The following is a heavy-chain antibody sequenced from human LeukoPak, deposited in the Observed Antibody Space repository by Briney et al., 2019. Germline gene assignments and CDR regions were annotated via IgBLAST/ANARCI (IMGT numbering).Heavy chain of an antibody. CDR3: ARSLADSSGHYYFDY. CDR2: SKNKAKSYTT. Sequence: GGSLRLSCAASGFTFSNAWMNWVRQAPGKGLEWVGRSKNKAKSYTTEYAASVKGRFTISRDDSENSLYLQMNSLKTEDAAVYYCARSLADSSGHYYFDYWGQGTLVTVSS. V-gene: IGHV3-72*01. D-gene: IGHD3-22*01. J-gene: IGHJ4*02. CDR1: GFTFSNAW.